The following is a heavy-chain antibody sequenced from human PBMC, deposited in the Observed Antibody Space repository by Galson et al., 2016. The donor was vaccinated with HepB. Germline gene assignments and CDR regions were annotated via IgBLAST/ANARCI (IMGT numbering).Heavy chain of an antibody. CDR3: ARDPMRFAFDL. J-gene: IGHJ3*01. CDR2: ISTSSSPI. CDR1: GITFNTYN. Sequence: SLSLSCAASGITFNTYNMVWVRQAPGKGLEWVSYISTSSSPISYRDSVKGRFTVSRDNAKNSLYLRMNSLRADDTAVYYCARDPMRFAFDLWGQGTMVTVSS. V-gene: IGHV3-21*01.